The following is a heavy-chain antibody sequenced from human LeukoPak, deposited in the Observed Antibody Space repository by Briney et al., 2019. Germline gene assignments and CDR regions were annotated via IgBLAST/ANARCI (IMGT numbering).Heavy chain of an antibody. CDR3: AKDLSPMVGAKTFDY. J-gene: IGHJ4*02. CDR2: IRYDGTNK. Sequence: PGGSLRLSCAASGFTFSSYGMHWVRQAPGKGLEWVAFIRYDGTNKHYADSVKGRFTISRDNSKNTLYLQLHSLRAEDTAVYSCAKDLSPMVGAKTFDYWGQGTLVTVSS. CDR1: GFTFSSYG. D-gene: IGHD1-26*01. V-gene: IGHV3-30*02.